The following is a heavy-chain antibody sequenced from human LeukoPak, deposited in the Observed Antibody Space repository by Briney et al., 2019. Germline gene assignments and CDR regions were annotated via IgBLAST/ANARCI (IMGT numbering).Heavy chain of an antibody. V-gene: IGHV1-18*01. CDR1: GYTFTSYG. Sequence: GASVKVSCKASGYTFTSYGISWVRQAPGQGLEWMGWISAYNGNTNYAQKLQGRVTMTTDTSTSTAYMELRSLRSDDTAVYYCARETKGGGYSYGYWGLVWGYFDYWGQGTLATVSS. D-gene: IGHD5-18*01. J-gene: IGHJ4*02. CDR3: ARETKGGGYSYGYWGLVWGYFDY. CDR2: ISAYNGNT.